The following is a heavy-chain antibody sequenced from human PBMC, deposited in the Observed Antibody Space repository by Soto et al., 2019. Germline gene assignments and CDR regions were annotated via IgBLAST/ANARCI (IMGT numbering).Heavy chain of an antibody. CDR1: GYTLTELS. Sequence: QVQLVQSGAEVKKPGASVKVSCKVSGYTLTELSMHWVRQAPGKGLEWMGGFDPEDGETIYAQKFQGRVTMTEDTSTDPAYMELSSMRSEDTAVYYCATDTRHTPRYYDYFGMDVWGQWTTVTVSS. D-gene: IGHD2-21*01. CDR2: FDPEDGET. V-gene: IGHV1-24*01. CDR3: ATDTRHTPRYYDYFGMDV. J-gene: IGHJ6*02.